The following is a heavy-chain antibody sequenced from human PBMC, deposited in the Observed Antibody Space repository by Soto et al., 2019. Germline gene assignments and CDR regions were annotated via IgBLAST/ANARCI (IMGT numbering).Heavy chain of an antibody. V-gene: IGHV3-11*06. CDR1: GFTFSDYY. CDR2: SSDSGTFT. Sequence: QVHLVESGEGLVKPGGSLRLSCAASGFTFSDYYMSWIRQAPGKGLEWLSYSSDSGTFTRYADSVKGRFSISRDNAKNSLYLQINSLRGEDTAIYYCARSGDNYNLLDYWGQGTPVTVSS. D-gene: IGHD1-1*01. J-gene: IGHJ4*02. CDR3: ARSGDNYNLLDY.